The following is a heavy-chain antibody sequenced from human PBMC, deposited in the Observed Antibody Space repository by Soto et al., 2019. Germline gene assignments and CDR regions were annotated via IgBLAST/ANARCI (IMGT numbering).Heavy chain of an antibody. CDR3: ARRWGSYRFTYWYFDL. J-gene: IGHJ2*01. Sequence: QVQLQQWGAGLLKPSETLSLTCAVYGGSFSGYYWSWIRQPPGKGLEWIGEINHSGSTNYNPSLKSRVTISVDTSKNQFSLKLSSVTAADTAVYYCARRWGSYRFTYWYFDLWGRGTLVTVSS. V-gene: IGHV4-34*01. CDR2: INHSGST. D-gene: IGHD3-16*02. CDR1: GGSFSGYY.